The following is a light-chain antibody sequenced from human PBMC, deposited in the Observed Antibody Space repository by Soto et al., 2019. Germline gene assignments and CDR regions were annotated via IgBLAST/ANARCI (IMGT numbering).Light chain of an antibody. CDR2: YDS. CDR3: QVWDSGRDHVV. V-gene: IGLV3-21*04. J-gene: IGLJ2*01. Sequence: SYELTQPPSVSVAPGETARITCGGNNIGSKSVHWYQQRPGQAPVLVIYYDSGRPSGIPERFPGSNSGNTATLTINRVEAGDEADYYCQVWDSGRDHVVFGGGTKLTVL. CDR1: NIGSKS.